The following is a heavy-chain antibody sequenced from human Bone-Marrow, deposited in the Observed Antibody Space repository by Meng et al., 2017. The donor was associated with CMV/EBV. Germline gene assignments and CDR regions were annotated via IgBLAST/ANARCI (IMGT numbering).Heavy chain of an antibody. J-gene: IGHJ4*02. Sequence: ASVKVSCKASGYTFNNYGITWVRQAPGQGLEWMGWISTYNGNTDYAQELQGRVTVTADTSTSTAYMDLRGLRSDDTAVYYCARLRCGSAGCQGRDPLDYWGQGTL. D-gene: IGHD2-21*01. V-gene: IGHV1-18*01. CDR1: GYTFNNYG. CDR2: ISTYNGNT. CDR3: ARLRCGSAGCQGRDPLDY.